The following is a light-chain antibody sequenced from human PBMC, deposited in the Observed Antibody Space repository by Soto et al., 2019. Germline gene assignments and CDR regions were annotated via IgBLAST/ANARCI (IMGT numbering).Light chain of an antibody. CDR1: QTIANY. CDR3: QETYSTPRT. V-gene: IGKV1-39*01. Sequence: DIQMTQSPSSLSASVGGRVTIPCRASQTIANYLTCYQQKLGRAPNLLVYAASSLQSGVPSRFSGSGSGTAITLTISSLQPEDFATYYCQETYSTPRTFGQGTKVEIK. J-gene: IGKJ1*01. CDR2: AAS.